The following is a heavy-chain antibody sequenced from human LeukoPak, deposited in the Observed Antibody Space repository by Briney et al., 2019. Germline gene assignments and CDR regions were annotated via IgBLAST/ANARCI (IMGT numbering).Heavy chain of an antibody. CDR3: AKDPWGSRGYFDY. CDR2: ISGSGADT. CDR1: GFTFSRHA. J-gene: IGHJ4*02. Sequence: GGSLRLSCAASGFTFSRHAMIWVRQAPGKGLEWVSAISGSGADTYYADSVKGRFTTFRDNSKNTVYLRMNSLGAEDTAIYYCAKDPWGSRGYFDYWGQGTLVTVSS. V-gene: IGHV3-23*01. D-gene: IGHD7-27*01.